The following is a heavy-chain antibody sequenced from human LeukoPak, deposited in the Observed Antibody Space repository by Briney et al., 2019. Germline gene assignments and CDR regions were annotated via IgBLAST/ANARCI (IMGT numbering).Heavy chain of an antibody. J-gene: IGHJ4*02. CDR2: INHSGST. CDR3: ARGGAAAAGDEGDYYFDY. CDR1: GGSFSGYY. Sequence: PSETLSLTCAVYGGSFSGYYWSWVRQPPRKWLEWIGEINHSGSTNYNPSLKTRVTISVDTSKNQFSLKLSSVTAADTAVYYCARGGAAAAGDEGDYYFDYWGQGTLVTVSS. V-gene: IGHV4-34*01. D-gene: IGHD6-13*01.